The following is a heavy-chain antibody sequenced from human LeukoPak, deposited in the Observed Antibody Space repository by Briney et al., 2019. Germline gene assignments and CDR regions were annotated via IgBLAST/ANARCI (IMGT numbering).Heavy chain of an antibody. CDR3: ARVLWFGGFFFDY. CDR2: IYSGGST. J-gene: IGHJ4*02. D-gene: IGHD3-10*01. V-gene: IGHV3-53*01. Sequence: AGGCLRLSCAASGFTVSSNYMSWVRQAPGKGLEWVSVIYSGGSTYYADSVKGRFTISRDNSKNTLDLQMNSLRAEDTAVYYCARVLWFGGFFFDYWGQGTLVTVSS. CDR1: GFTVSSNY.